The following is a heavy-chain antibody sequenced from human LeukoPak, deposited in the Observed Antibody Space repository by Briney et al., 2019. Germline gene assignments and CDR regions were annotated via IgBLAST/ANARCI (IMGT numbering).Heavy chain of an antibody. CDR2: INPNSGGT. CDR1: GYTFTVYY. Sequence: EASVKVSFKASGYTFTVYYMHWVRQAPGQGLEWMGWINPNSGGTNYAQNFQGRVTMTRDTSISTAYMEVSRLRSDDTAVYYCAREDSSGYDYWGQGTLVTVSS. D-gene: IGHD3-22*01. CDR3: AREDSSGYDY. J-gene: IGHJ4*02. V-gene: IGHV1-2*02.